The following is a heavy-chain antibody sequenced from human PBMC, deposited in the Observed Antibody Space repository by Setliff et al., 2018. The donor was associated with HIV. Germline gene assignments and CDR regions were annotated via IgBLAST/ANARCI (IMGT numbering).Heavy chain of an antibody. Sequence: PGGSLRLSCAASGFTLIDHWMHWVRQVPGKGLVWVSRINNDGSITNYADFVKGRFTMSRDSAKNTLYLQMNSLRAEDTAVYYCARDSKETTVVTKTGELSAGLDIWGQGTVVTVSS. CDR3: ARDSKETTVVTKTGELSAGLDI. CDR1: GFTLIDHW. V-gene: IGHV3-74*01. CDR2: INNDGSIT. D-gene: IGHD4-17*01. J-gene: IGHJ3*02.